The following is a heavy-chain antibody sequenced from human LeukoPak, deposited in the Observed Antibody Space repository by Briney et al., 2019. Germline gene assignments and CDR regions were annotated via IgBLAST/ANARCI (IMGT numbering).Heavy chain of an antibody. D-gene: IGHD3-22*01. V-gene: IGHV4-34*01. CDR1: GGSFSGHY. CDR3: ATRTYYDDNPALSHDY. Sequence: SETLSLTCAVYGGSFSGHYWRWIRQPPGKGLEWIGEISHSGSTNYNPSLKSRVTISVDMSTNQFSLKLTSVTAADTAVYYCATRTYYDDNPALSHDYWGQGTLVTVSS. J-gene: IGHJ4*02. CDR2: ISHSGST.